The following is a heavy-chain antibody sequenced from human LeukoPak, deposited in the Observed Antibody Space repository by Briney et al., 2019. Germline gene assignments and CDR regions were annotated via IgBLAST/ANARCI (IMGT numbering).Heavy chain of an antibody. V-gene: IGHV1-8*01. J-gene: IGHJ4*02. Sequence: GASVKVSCKASGYTFTSYDINWVRQATGQGLEWMGWMNPNSGNTGYAQKFQGRVTMTEDTSTDTAYMELSSLRSEDTAVYYCATFDSSGYGVYYFDYWGQGTLVTVSS. CDR2: MNPNSGNT. CDR3: ATFDSSGYGVYYFDY. D-gene: IGHD3-22*01. CDR1: GYTFTSYD.